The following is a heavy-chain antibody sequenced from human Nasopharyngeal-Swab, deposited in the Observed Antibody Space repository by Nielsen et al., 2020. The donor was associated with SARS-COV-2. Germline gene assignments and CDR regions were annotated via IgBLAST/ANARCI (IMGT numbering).Heavy chain of an antibody. CDR3: ARGEQLAYDMDV. Sequence: GESLKISCAASGFTFSSYAMSWVRQAPGKGLEWVSAICGSGGSTYYADSVKGRLTISRDNAKNSLYLQMNSLRAEDTAVYYCARGEQLAYDMDVWGQGTTVTVSS. V-gene: IGHV3-23*01. J-gene: IGHJ6*02. D-gene: IGHD6-6*01. CDR1: GFTFSSYA. CDR2: ICGSGGST.